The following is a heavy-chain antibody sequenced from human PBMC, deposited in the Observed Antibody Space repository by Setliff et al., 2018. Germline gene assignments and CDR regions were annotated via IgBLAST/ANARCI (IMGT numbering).Heavy chain of an antibody. J-gene: IGHJ5*02. V-gene: IGHV4-30-4*08. D-gene: IGHD3-10*01. CDR3: ASFPVGELYIGP. CDR1: GGSISSGDYY. Sequence: PSETLSLTCTVSGGSISSGDYYWSWIRQPPGKGLEWIGYIYYSGSTYYNPSLKSRVTISVDTSKNQFSLKLSSVTAADTAVYYCASFPVGELYIGPWGQGTLVTVSS. CDR2: IYYSGST.